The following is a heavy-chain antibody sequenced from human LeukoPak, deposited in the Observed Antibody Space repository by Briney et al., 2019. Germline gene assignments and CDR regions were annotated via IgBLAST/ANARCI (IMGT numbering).Heavy chain of an antibody. CDR3: ARGPGSYDFWTDNWFDP. Sequence: SETLSLTCAVYGGSFSGYYWSWIRQPPGKGLEWSGEINHSGSTNYNPSLTSRVTISVDTSKNQFSLKLSSVTAADTAVYYCARGPGSYDFWTDNWFDPWGQGTLVTVSS. CDR2: INHSGST. V-gene: IGHV4-34*01. D-gene: IGHD3-3*01. J-gene: IGHJ5*02. CDR1: GGSFSGYY.